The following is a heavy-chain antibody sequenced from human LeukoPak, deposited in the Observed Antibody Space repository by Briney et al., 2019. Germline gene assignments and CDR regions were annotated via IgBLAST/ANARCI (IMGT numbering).Heavy chain of an antibody. CDR1: GFTFSSYS. D-gene: IGHD6-13*01. Sequence: GGSLRLSCAASGFTFSSYSMNWVRQAPGKGLEWVSYISSSSSTIYYADSVKGRFTISRDNAKNSLYLQMNSLRAEDTAVYYCAREVAAAGTWNYFDYWGQGTLVTVSS. J-gene: IGHJ4*02. V-gene: IGHV3-48*01. CDR3: AREVAAAGTWNYFDY. CDR2: ISSSSSTI.